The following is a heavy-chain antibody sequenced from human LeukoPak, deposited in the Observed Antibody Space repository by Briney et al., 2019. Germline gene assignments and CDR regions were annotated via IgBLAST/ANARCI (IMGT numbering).Heavy chain of an antibody. CDR2: IKQDGSEK. D-gene: IGHD1-14*01. V-gene: IGHV3-7*03. CDR3: ARDSRIWEPLYYFDY. CDR1: GFTFSSYW. J-gene: IGHJ4*02. Sequence: GGSLRLSCAASGFTFSSYWMSWVRQAPGKGLEWVANIKQDGSEKYYVDSVKGRFTISRDNAKNSLYLQMNSLRAEDTAVYYCARDSRIWEPLYYFDYWGQGTLVTVSS.